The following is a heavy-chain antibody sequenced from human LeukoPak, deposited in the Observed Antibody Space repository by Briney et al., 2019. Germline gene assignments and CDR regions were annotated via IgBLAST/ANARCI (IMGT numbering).Heavy chain of an antibody. Sequence: GGSLRLSCAASGFTVSSNYMSWVRQAPGKGLEWVSVIYSGGSTYYADSVKGRFTISRDNSKNTLYLQMNSLRAEDTAVYFCARGGGKIYYYFDHWGQGTLVTVSS. CDR1: GFTVSSNY. D-gene: IGHD1-26*01. J-gene: IGHJ1*01. CDR2: IYSGGST. V-gene: IGHV3-66*01. CDR3: ARGGGKIYYYFDH.